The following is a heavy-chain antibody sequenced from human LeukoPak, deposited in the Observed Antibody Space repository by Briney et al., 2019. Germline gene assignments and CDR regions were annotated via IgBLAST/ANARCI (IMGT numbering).Heavy chain of an antibody. D-gene: IGHD3-10*01. V-gene: IGHV4-30-2*01. J-gene: IGHJ3*02. CDR1: GGSISSGGYS. CDR3: ARERSPLMVRGVNDAFDI. Sequence: KSSETLSLTCAVSGGSISSGGYSWSWIRQPPGKGLEWIGYIYHSGSTYYNPSLKSRVTISVDRSKNQFSLKLSSVTAADTAVYYCARERSPLMVRGVNDAFDIWGQGTMVTVSS. CDR2: IYHSGST.